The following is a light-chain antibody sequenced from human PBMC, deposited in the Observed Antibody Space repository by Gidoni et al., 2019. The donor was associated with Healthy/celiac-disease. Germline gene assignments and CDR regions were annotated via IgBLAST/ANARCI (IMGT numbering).Light chain of an antibody. V-gene: IGKV4-1*01. CDR2: WAA. Sequence: IVMTQSPGSLAVSLGERATINCKSSQSVLYSSNNKNYLAWYQQKPGQPPKLLIYWAATRESGVPDRFSGSGSGTDVTLTISSLQAEDVAVYYCQQYYSTPYTFGQGTKLEIK. CDR3: QQYYSTPYT. CDR1: QSVLYSSNNKNY. J-gene: IGKJ2*01.